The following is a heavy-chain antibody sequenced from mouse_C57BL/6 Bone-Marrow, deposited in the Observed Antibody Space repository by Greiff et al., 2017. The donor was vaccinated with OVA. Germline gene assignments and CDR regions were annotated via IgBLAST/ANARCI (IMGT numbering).Heavy chain of an antibody. CDR3: ARWSTTVVARGAMDY. Sequence: QVQLQQSGAELARPGASVKLSCKASGYTFTSYGISWVKRRTGRGLEGIGEIYPRSGNTYYNEKFKGKATLTADKSSSTAYMELRSLTSEDSAVYFCARWSTTVVARGAMDYWGQGTSVTVSS. CDR2: IYPRSGNT. J-gene: IGHJ4*01. CDR1: GYTFTSYG. V-gene: IGHV1-81*01. D-gene: IGHD1-1*01.